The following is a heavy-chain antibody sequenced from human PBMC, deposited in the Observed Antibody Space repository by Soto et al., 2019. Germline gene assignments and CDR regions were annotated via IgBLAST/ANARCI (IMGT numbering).Heavy chain of an antibody. V-gene: IGHV1-69*02. D-gene: IGHD3-16*01. CDR3: ARGRGNYYYYMDV. CDR1: GGTFSSYT. J-gene: IGHJ6*03. Sequence: QVQLVQSGAEVKKPGSSVKVSCKASGGTFSSYTISWVRQAPGQGLEWMGRIIPILGIANYAPKFQGRVTITADKSTSTAYMELSSLRSEDTAVYYCARGRGNYYYYMDVWGKGTTVTVSS. CDR2: IIPILGIA.